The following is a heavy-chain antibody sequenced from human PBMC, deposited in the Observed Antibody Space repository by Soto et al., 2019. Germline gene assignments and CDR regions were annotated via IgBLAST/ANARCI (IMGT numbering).Heavy chain of an antibody. CDR1: GGSFSGYY. CDR2: MNHSRST. J-gene: IGHJ1*01. D-gene: IGHD3-22*01. V-gene: IGHV4-34*01. Sequence: SQTLSLTCAVYGGSFSGYYWSWIRQPPRKGLEWLREMNHSRSTNHNPDLKSRGTISVDTSKNQFALKLSSVTAAGTAVYYCARGHGYYYDSSGYYLPGYFQHWGQGTLVTVSS. CDR3: ARGHGYYYDSSGYYLPGYFQH.